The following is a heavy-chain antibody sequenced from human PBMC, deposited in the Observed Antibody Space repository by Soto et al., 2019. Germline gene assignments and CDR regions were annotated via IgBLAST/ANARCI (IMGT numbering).Heavy chain of an antibody. D-gene: IGHD1-1*01. CDR3: ARATGTLRSRNCDY. J-gene: IGHJ4*02. V-gene: IGHV4-31*03. Sequence: SETLSLTCSGSCGSISTVGHYWTWIRQPPGKGLEWIGSIYHTGSTYYSKSLRSRLTMSVDTSKSQFSLRLSSVTAADTAVYYCARATGTLRSRNCDYWGQGSLVTVS. CDR1: CGSISTVGHY. CDR2: IYHTGST.